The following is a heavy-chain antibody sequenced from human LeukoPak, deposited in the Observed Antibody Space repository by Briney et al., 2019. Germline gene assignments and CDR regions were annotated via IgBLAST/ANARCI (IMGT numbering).Heavy chain of an antibody. Sequence: ASVKVSCKTSGYTFSTYAIQWVRQAPGHRLEWMGWINGGDGNTKFSQKFQGRVTITRDTSASSSYMELSSLRSEDTAVYYCARSYIVVVPAVYFDYWGQGTLVTVSS. CDR1: GYTFSTYA. J-gene: IGHJ4*02. D-gene: IGHD2-2*01. CDR3: ARSYIVVVPAVYFDY. V-gene: IGHV1-3*01. CDR2: INGGDGNT.